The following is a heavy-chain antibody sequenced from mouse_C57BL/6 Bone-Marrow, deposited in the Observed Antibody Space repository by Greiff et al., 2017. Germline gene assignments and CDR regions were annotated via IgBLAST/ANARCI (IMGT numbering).Heavy chain of an antibody. D-gene: IGHD3-2*02. CDR2: IDPENGDT. Sequence: VQLQQSGAELVRPGASVKLSCTASGFNIKDDYMHWVKQRPEQGLEWIGWIDPENGDTEYASKFQGKATITADTSSNPAYLQLSSLTSDDAAFYYCTTSYSSGYYAMDYWGQGTSVTVSS. CDR3: TTSYSSGYYAMDY. J-gene: IGHJ4*01. V-gene: IGHV14-4*01. CDR1: GFNIKDDY.